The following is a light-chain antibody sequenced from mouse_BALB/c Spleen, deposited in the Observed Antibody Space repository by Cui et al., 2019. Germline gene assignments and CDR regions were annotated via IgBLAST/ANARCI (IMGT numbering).Light chain of an antibody. V-gene: IGKV4-80*01. CDR2: STS. CDR3: HQWSSYPYT. CDR1: SSVSY. J-gene: IGKJ2*01. Sequence: QIVITQYQAIMSASLGEEITLTCSASSSVSYMHWYQQKSGTSPKLLIYSTSNLASGVPSRFSGSGSGTFYSLTISSVEAEDAADYYCHQWSSYPYTFGGGTKLEIK.